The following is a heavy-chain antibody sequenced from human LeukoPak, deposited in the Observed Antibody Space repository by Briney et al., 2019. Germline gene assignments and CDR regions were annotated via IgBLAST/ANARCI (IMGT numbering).Heavy chain of an antibody. J-gene: IGHJ4*03. D-gene: IGHD3-10*01. Sequence: ASVKVSCKASGYSFTSYYMHWVRQAPGQGLEWMGIINPSGGGTSYARKFQGRVSMTRDSSTSTVYMELSSLRSEDTAVYYCARDYYASGSYFGSAHYFFDYWGQGTTVTVSS. CDR3: ARDYYASGSYFGSAHYFFDY. CDR2: INPSGGGT. CDR1: GYSFTSYY. V-gene: IGHV1-46*01.